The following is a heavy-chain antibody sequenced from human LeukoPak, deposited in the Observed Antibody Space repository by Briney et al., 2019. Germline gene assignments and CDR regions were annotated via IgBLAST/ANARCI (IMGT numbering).Heavy chain of an antibody. Sequence: SETLSLTCTVSGGSISSSSYYWGWIRQPPGKGLEWFGSIYYSGSTYYNPSLKSRVTISVDTSKNQFSLKLSSVTAADTAVYYCARQVKGYYGSGSYLIFFDYWGQGTLVTVSS. CDR1: GGSISSSSYY. D-gene: IGHD3-10*01. J-gene: IGHJ4*02. CDR2: IYYSGST. CDR3: ARQVKGYYGSGSYLIFFDY. V-gene: IGHV4-39*01.